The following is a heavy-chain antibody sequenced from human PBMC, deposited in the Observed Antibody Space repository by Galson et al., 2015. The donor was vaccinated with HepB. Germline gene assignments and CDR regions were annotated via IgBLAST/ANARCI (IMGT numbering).Heavy chain of an antibody. V-gene: IGHV3-74*01. CDR2: INSDGSST. CDR3: ARALSSVSLHRFTIFGPTNWFDP. J-gene: IGHJ5*02. CDR1: GFTFSSYW. D-gene: IGHD3-3*01. Sequence: SLRLSCAASGFTFSSYWMHWVRQAPGKGLVWVSRINSDGSSTSYADSVKGRFTISRDNAKNTLYLQMNSLRAEDTAVYYCARALSSVSLHRFTIFGPTNWFDPWGQGTLVTVSS.